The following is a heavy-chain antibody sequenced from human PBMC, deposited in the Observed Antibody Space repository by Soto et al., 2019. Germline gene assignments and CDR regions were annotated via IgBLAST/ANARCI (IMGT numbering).Heavy chain of an antibody. CDR1: GGSISSYY. CDR3: ARGAARGSYY. J-gene: IGHJ4*02. Sequence: SETLSLTCTVSGGSISSYYWSWIRQPPGKGLEWIGYINHSGSTNYNPSLKSRVTISVDTSKNQFSLKLSSVTAADTAVYYCARGAARGSYYWGQGTLVTVSS. CDR2: INHSGST. D-gene: IGHD1-26*01. V-gene: IGHV4-59*12.